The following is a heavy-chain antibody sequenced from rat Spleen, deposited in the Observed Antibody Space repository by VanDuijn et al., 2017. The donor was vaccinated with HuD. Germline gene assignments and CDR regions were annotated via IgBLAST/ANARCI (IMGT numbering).Heavy chain of an antibody. D-gene: IGHD1-12*02. V-gene: IGHV5-25*01. CDR3: TRQADPYYDGSYDYYFDY. J-gene: IGHJ2*01. Sequence: EVQLVESDGGLVQPGRSLKLSCAASGFTFSDYYMAWVRQAPTKGLEWVASISTGGGNTYYRDSVKGRFTISRDNAKSTLYLQMDSLRSEDTATYYCTRQADPYYDGSYDYYFDYWGQGVMVTVSS. CDR2: ISTGGGNT. CDR1: GFTFSDYY.